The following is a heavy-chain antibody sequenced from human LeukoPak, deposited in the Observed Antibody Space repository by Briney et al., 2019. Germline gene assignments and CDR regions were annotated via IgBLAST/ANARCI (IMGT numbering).Heavy chain of an antibody. CDR1: GGSFSDYY. Sequence: SETLSLTCAVYGGSFSDYYWSWIRQSPGKGLEWVGEINHSGSTNTNPSLKSRVTISVDTSKKQFSLKLSSVTAADTAVYYCARDARWSRKGSAVDYWGQGTLVTVSS. CDR3: ARDARWSRKGSAVDY. J-gene: IGHJ4*02. V-gene: IGHV4-34*01. CDR2: INHSGST. D-gene: IGHD4-23*01.